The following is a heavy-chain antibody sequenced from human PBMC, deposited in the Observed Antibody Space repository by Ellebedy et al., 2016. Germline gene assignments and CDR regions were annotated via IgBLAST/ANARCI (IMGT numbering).Heavy chain of an antibody. V-gene: IGHV3-49*03. CDR2: IRSKAYGGTT. CDR3: TRVRHANCGGDGCNDY. D-gene: IGHD2-21*02. J-gene: IGHJ4*02. Sequence: GESLKISCTASGFTFGDYAMSWFRQAPGKGLEWVGFIRSKAYGGTTEYAASVKGRFTISRDDSKSIAYLQMNSLKTEDTAVYYCTRVRHANCGGDGCNDYWGQGTLVTVSS. CDR1: GFTFGDYA.